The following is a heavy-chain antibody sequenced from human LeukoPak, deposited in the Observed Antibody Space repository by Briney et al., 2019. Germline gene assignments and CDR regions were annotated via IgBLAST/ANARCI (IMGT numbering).Heavy chain of an antibody. CDR1: GFTFSNAW. J-gene: IGHJ6*03. D-gene: IGHD3-10*01. CDR3: AKSTGGVISDYYYMDV. Sequence: GGSLRLSCAASGFTFSNAWMSWVRQAPGKGLEWVSTISASGGSTYYADSVKGRFTISRDNSKNTLYLQVNSQRAEDTAAYHCAKSTGGVISDYYYMDVWGKGTTVTVSS. CDR2: ISASGGST. V-gene: IGHV3-23*01.